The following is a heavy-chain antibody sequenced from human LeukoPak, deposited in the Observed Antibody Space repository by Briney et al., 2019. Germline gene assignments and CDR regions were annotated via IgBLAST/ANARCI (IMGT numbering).Heavy chain of an antibody. Sequence: PGGSLRLSCAASRISFTNFWLSWVRQAPGKGLEWVSSISSSSSYIYYADSVKGRFTISRDNAKNSLYLQMNSLRAEDTAVYYCARDTVGTTVGDYFDYWGQGTLVTVSS. CDR1: RISFTNFW. V-gene: IGHV3-21*01. CDR2: ISSSSSYI. CDR3: ARDTVGTTVGDYFDY. D-gene: IGHD4-23*01. J-gene: IGHJ4*02.